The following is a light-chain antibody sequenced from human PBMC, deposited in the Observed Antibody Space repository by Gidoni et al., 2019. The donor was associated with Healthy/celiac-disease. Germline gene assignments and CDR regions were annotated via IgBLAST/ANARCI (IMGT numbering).Light chain of an antibody. J-gene: IGKJ4*01. V-gene: IGKV3-11*01. CDR1: QSVRSD. Sequence: IVLTQSPATLSLSPGERATLSCRARQSVRSDLAWYQQKPGQAPRLLIYDASNRATGIPSRFSGSGSGTDFTLTISSLEPEDFAVYYCQQRSNWPGTFGGGTKVEIK. CDR3: QQRSNWPGT. CDR2: DAS.